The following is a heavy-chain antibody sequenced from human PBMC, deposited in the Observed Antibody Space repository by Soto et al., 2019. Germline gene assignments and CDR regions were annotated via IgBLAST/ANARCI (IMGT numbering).Heavy chain of an antibody. D-gene: IGHD6-13*01. CDR1: GFTFRSFT. CDR2: ISSNSAYI. V-gene: IGHV3-21*01. J-gene: IGHJ5*02. CDR3: TRDASRGSSARGWFDP. Sequence: PGGSLRLSCAASGFTFRSFTMNWVRQAPGKGLEWVSTISSNSAYIYYTDALRGRFTISRDNAKNSLHLQMNSLRAEDTAVYYCTRDASRGSSARGWFDPWGPGXLVTVYS.